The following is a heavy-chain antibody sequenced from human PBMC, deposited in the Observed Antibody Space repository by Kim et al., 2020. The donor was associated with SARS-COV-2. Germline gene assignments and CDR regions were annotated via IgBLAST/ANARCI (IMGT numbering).Heavy chain of an antibody. CDR1: GGSVSSGSYY. CDR2: IYYSGST. Sequence: SETLSLTCTVSGGSVSSGSYYWSWIRQPPGKGLEWIGYIYYSGSTNYNPSLKSRVTISVDTSKNQFSLKLSSVTAADTAVYYCARDLMVRGVIEDRWFDPWGQGTLVTVSS. D-gene: IGHD3-10*01. J-gene: IGHJ5*02. CDR3: ARDLMVRGVIEDRWFDP. V-gene: IGHV4-61*01.